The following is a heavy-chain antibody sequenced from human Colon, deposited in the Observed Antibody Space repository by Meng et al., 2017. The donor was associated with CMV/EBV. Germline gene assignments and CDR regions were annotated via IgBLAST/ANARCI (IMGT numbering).Heavy chain of an antibody. Sequence: ASVKVSCKASGYTFTGYYMHWVRQAPGQGLEWMGWINPNSGGTNYAQKFQGRVTMTRHTSISTAYMELSRLRSDDTAVYYCARDISPGSSSWSNYWGQGTLVTVSS. D-gene: IGHD6-13*01. CDR2: INPNSGGT. CDR1: GYTFTGYY. J-gene: IGHJ4*02. V-gene: IGHV1-2*02. CDR3: ARDISPGSSSWSNY.